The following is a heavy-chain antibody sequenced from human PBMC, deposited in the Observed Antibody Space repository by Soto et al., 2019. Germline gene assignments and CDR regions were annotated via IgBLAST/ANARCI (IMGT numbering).Heavy chain of an antibody. CDR3: ARRYCSGGSCYWFDP. Sequence: SVKVSCKASGGTFSSYAISWVRQAPGQGLEWMGGIIPIFGTANYAQKFQGRVTITADESTSTAYMELSSLRSEDTAVYYCARRYCSGGSCYWFDPWGQGTLVTVSS. CDR2: IIPIFGTA. J-gene: IGHJ5*02. V-gene: IGHV1-69*13. CDR1: GGTFSSYA. D-gene: IGHD2-15*01.